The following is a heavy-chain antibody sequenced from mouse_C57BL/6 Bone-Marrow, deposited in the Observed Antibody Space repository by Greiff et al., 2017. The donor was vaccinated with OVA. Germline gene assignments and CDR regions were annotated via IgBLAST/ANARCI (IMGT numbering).Heavy chain of an antibody. J-gene: IGHJ2*01. V-gene: IGHV1-66*01. CDR3: AKKFGGYFDY. CDR1: GYSFTSYY. CDR2: IYPGSGNT. Sequence: QVQLQQSGPELVKPGASVKISCKASGYSFTSYYIHWVKQRPGQGLEWIGWIYPGSGNTKYNEKFKGKATLTADTSSSTAYMQLSSLTSEDSAVYYCAKKFGGYFDYWGQGTTLTVSS.